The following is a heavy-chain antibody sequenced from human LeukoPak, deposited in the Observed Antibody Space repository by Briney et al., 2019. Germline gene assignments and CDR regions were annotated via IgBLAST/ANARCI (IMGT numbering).Heavy chain of an antibody. J-gene: IGHJ3*02. V-gene: IGHV1-69*13. Sequence: SVKVSCKASGGTFSSYAISWVRQAPGQGLEWMGGIIPIFGTANYAQKFQGRVTITADESTSTAYMELSSLRSEDTAVYYCARDIRYAPLAYCGGDCSTDAFDIWGQGTMVTVPS. CDR1: GGTFSSYA. CDR3: ARDIRYAPLAYCGGDCSTDAFDI. CDR2: IIPIFGTA. D-gene: IGHD2-21*01.